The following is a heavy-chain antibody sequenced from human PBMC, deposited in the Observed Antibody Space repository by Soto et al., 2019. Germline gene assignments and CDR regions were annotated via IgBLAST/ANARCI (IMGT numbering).Heavy chain of an antibody. CDR1: GDTFSFYS. D-gene: IGHD3-10*01. V-gene: IGHV1-69*04. Sequence: QVQLVQSGAEVKRPGSSVKVSCKASGDTFSFYSINWVRQAPGLGLEWMGRVNPILSMSNYAQRFQGRVTMTGDKSTSTAYMELSGLSSEDTAMYYCATSYGSGYRAFDYWGQGALVTVSS. CDR3: ATSYGSGYRAFDY. CDR2: VNPILSMS. J-gene: IGHJ4*02.